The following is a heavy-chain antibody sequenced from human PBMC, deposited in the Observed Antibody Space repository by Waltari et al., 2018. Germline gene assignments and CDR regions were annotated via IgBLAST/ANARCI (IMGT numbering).Heavy chain of an antibody. CDR1: GGSFSGYY. Sequence: QVQLQQWGGGLLRPSETLSLICAVYGGSFSGYYWSWIRQPQGKGLEWIGEINHSGSTNYNPSLKSRVTISVDPSKKQFSLKLTSVTAADTAIYYCARGRGFDPWGQGTLVTVSS. CDR2: INHSGST. V-gene: IGHV4-34*01. J-gene: IGHJ5*02. CDR3: ARGRGFDP.